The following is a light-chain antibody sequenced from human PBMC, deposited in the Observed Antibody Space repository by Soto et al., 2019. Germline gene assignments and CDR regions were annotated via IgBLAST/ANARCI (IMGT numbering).Light chain of an antibody. V-gene: IGKV1-5*01. CDR3: QQYDSYPYT. Sequence: IQMTQSPSTLSASVGDRVTITCRASQSISSWLAWFQQKPGKAPNLLLYGASTLERGVSSRFSGSGSGTEFTLTINRLQPDDFATYYCQQYDSYPYTFGQGTKLEIK. CDR2: GAS. CDR1: QSISSW. J-gene: IGKJ2*01.